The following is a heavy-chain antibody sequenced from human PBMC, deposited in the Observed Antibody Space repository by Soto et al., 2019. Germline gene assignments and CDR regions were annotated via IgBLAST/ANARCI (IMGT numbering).Heavy chain of an antibody. V-gene: IGHV3-23*01. Sequence: GGSLRLSCAASGFTFSSYDMSWVRQAPGKGLGWVSAISGSGCSTDYAHSVKGRFTISRDNSKNTLYLQMNGLRAADTAVYYCAKSRDYYVSSGYFYPWGQGTLVTVSS. CDR2: ISGSGCST. CDR3: AKSRDYYVSSGYFYP. J-gene: IGHJ5*02. D-gene: IGHD3-22*01. CDR1: GFTFSSYD.